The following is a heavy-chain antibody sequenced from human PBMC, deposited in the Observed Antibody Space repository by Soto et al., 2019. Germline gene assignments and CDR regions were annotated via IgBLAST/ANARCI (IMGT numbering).Heavy chain of an antibody. J-gene: IGHJ4*02. CDR3: ARMGGHCSAARCLDFDY. CDR1: GYTFTSYG. Sequence: ASVKVSCKASGYTFTSYGISWVRQAPGQGLEWMGWISAYNGNTNYAQKLQGRVTMTTDTSTSTAYMELRSLRSDDTAVYYCARMGGHCSAARCLDFDYWGQGTLVTVSS. V-gene: IGHV1-18*01. D-gene: IGHD2-15*01. CDR2: ISAYNGNT.